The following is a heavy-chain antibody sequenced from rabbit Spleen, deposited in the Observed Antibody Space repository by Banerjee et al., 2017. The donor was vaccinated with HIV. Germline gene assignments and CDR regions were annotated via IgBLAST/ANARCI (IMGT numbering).Heavy chain of an antibody. CDR3: ARDGYGGGGYGELAL. V-gene: IGHV1S45*01. CDR2: IYTGSGGST. J-gene: IGHJ3*01. D-gene: IGHD4-2*01. CDR1: GFSFSSSYW. Sequence: QEQLEESGGGLVKPEGSLTLTCTASGFSFSSSYWICWVRQAPGKGLEWIACIYTGSGGSTYYASWAKGRFTISKTSSTTVTLQMTSLTAADTATYFCARDGYGGGGYGELALWGQGTLVTVS.